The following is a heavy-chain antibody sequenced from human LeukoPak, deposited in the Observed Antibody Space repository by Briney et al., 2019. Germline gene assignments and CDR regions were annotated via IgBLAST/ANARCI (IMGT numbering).Heavy chain of an antibody. V-gene: IGHV3-53*01. CDR2: IYSGGST. CDR1: GFTFSAFW. CDR3: ARLKYYYGSGSYEDI. Sequence: GGSLRLSCAASGFTFSAFWMHWVRQAPGKGLEWVSVIYSGGSTYYADSVKGRFTISRDNSKNTLYLQMNSLRAEDTAVYYCARLKYYYGSGSYEDIWGQGTMVTVSS. D-gene: IGHD3-10*01. J-gene: IGHJ3*02.